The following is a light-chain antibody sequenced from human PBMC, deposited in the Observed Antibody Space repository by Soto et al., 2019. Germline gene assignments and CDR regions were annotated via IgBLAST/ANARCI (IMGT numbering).Light chain of an antibody. J-gene: IGKJ2*01. V-gene: IGKV3-20*01. CDR3: QQYDDSLSSFT. Sequence: EIVLTQSPGTLSLSPGERATLSCRASQSVSSSYLAWYQQKPGQAPRLLIYGASYRATGIPDRFSGRGSGTDFTLTISRLEPEDFAVYYCQQYDDSLSSFTFGQGTNLEIE. CDR1: QSVSSSY. CDR2: GAS.